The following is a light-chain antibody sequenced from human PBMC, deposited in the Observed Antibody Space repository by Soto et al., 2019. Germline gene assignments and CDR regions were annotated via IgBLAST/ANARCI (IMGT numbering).Light chain of an antibody. Sequence: DIQMNISPSTLSASVGDRVTITCRASQSISSWLAWYQQKPGKAPKLLIYDASSLESGVPSRFSGSGSGTEFTLTISSLQPDDFATYYCQQYNSYSLTFGQGTRLEIK. CDR3: QQYNSYSLT. CDR2: DAS. J-gene: IGKJ5*01. CDR1: QSISSW. V-gene: IGKV1-5*01.